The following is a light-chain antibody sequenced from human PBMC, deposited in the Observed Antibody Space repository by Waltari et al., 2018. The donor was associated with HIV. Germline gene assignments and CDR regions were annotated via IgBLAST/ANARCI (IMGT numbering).Light chain of an antibody. V-gene: IGLV3-25*03. CDR1: ALPKQY. CDR3: LSADTSVTWV. Sequence: SHELTQPPSVAVSPGQKARITCSGDALPKQYAYWYQQKPGQAPVLVIYKDTERPSGIPERFSGSSSGTTVTLTISGVQAEDDADYYCLSADTSVTWVFGGGTKLTVL. CDR2: KDT. J-gene: IGLJ3*02.